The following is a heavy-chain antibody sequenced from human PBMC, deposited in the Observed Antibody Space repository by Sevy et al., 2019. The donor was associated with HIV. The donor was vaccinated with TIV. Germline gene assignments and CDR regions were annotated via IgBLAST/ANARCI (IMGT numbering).Heavy chain of an antibody. D-gene: IGHD6-13*01. J-gene: IGHJ1*01. CDR1: GFTFSSYE. CDR2: ISTSGSII. CDR3: AREDGSRQYFQY. Sequence: GGSLRLSCVASGFTFSSYEMNWVRQAPGKGLEWASHISTSGSIIHYEDSVKGRFTISRDNAKNSLYLQMNSLRAEDTAVYYCAREDGSRQYFQYWGQGTLVTVSS. V-gene: IGHV3-48*03.